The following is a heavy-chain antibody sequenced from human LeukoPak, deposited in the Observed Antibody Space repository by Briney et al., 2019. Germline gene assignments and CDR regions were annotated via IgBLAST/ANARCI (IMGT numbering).Heavy chain of an antibody. CDR3: ARDLVEMATNEDDAFDI. D-gene: IGHD5-24*01. CDR1: GGTFSSYA. V-gene: IGHV1-69*01. CDR2: IIPIFGTA. Sequence: GSSVKVSCKASGGTFSSYAISWVRQAPGQGLEWMGGIIPIFGTANYAQKFQGRVTITADESTSTAYMELSSLRSEDTAVYYCARDLVEMATNEDDAFDIWGQGTMVTVSS. J-gene: IGHJ3*02.